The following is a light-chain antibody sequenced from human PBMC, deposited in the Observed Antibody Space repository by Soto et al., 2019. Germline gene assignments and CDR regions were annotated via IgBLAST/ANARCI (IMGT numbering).Light chain of an antibody. Sequence: QSVLTQPPSVSGAPGQRVTISCTGSSSNIGAGYDVHWYQQLPGTAPKLLIYGNRNRPPGAPDRFSGSKSVPSASLAITGLQAEDEADYYCQSSDSSLSAPVVFGGGTKLTVL. CDR1: SSNIGAGYD. CDR2: GNR. V-gene: IGLV1-40*01. J-gene: IGLJ2*01. CDR3: QSSDSSLSAPVV.